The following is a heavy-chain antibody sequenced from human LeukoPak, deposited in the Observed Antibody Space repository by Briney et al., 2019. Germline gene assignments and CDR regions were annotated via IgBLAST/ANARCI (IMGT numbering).Heavy chain of an antibody. CDR2: ISYDGSNK. J-gene: IGHJ6*03. Sequence: GRSLRLSCAASGFTFSSYGMHWVRQAPGKGLEWVAVISYDGSNKYYADSVKGRFTISRDNAKNSVYLQMKNLRAEDTALYYCARLSAYYYGSYFYYYMDVWGKGTTVTVSS. CDR1: GFTFSSYG. V-gene: IGHV3-30*03. CDR3: ARLSAYYYGSYFYYYMDV. D-gene: IGHD3-10*01.